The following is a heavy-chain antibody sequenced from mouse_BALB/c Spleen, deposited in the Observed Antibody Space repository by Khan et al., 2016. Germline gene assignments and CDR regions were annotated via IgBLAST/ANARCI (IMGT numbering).Heavy chain of an antibody. V-gene: IGHV1S135*01. CDR2: IDPYNGGT. J-gene: IGHJ2*01. CDR1: GYAFTSYN. CDR3: DREGISTVVAKGLDY. Sequence: EVQLQESGPELVKPGASVKVSCKASGYAFTSYNMYWVKQSHGKSLEWIGYIDPYNGGTSYNQKFKGKATLTVDKSSSTAYMHLNSLTSEDSAVYYCDREGISTVVAKGLDYWGQGTTLTVSS. D-gene: IGHD1-1*01.